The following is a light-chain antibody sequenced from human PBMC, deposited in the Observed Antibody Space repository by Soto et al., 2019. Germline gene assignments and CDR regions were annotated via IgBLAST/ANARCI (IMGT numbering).Light chain of an antibody. CDR2: AAS. CDR1: QSVSSNY. Sequence: EIVLTQSPGTLSLSPGERATLSCRASQSVSSNYLAWYQQKPGQAPRLLIYAASSRATGIPDRFSGSASGKDFSLTLSRLEPEDFAVYYCQQYDYSPQTFGQGTKVEIK. V-gene: IGKV3-20*01. J-gene: IGKJ1*01. CDR3: QQYDYSPQT.